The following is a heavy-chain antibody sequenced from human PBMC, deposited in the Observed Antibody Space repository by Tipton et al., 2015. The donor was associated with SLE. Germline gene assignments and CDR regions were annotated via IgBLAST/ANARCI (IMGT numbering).Heavy chain of an antibody. J-gene: IGHJ3*02. CDR2: IFYRGSA. CDR3: VRGEADVFHI. Sequence: TLSLTCTVSGGSISSSSYYWGWIRQPPGKGLEWIGSIFYRGSAHYNPSLESRVTISLDMSRNQFSLRLKSVTAADTALYYCVRGEADVFHIWGQGTVVSVSS. CDR1: GGSISSSSYY. V-gene: IGHV4-39*07.